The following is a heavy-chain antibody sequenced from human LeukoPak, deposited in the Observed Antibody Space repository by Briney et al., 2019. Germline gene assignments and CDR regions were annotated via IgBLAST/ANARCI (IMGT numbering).Heavy chain of an antibody. Sequence: GGSLRLSCAASGFTFNSYGIHWVRQALGKGLEWVAFVHFDGSSTWYADSVKGRSTNTKNNSKNTVYFQMRSLSTEETARYSWAKVLGKVDGGGDYWGQGTLVTVSS. CDR1: GFTFNSYG. CDR3: AKVLGKVDGGGDY. V-gene: IGHV3-30*02. D-gene: IGHD3-16*01. J-gene: IGHJ4*02. CDR2: VHFDGSST.